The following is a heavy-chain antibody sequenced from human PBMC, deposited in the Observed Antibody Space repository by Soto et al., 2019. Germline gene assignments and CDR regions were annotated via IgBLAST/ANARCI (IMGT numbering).Heavy chain of an antibody. CDR1: GGTFSSYA. J-gene: IGHJ4*02. D-gene: IGHD6-13*01. CDR2: VIPIFGTA. CDR3: ARDGTSYFDY. Sequence: GASVKVSCKASGGTFSSYAISWVRQAPGQGLEWMGGVIPIFGTANYAQKFQGRVTITADESTSTAYMELSSLRSEDTAVYYCARDGTSYFDYWGQGTLVTVSS. V-gene: IGHV1-69*13.